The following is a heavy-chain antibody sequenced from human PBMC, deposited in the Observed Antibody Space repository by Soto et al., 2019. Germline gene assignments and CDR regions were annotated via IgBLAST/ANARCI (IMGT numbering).Heavy chain of an antibody. CDR3: AGRDYRSLTWAH. CDR2: IHHSGSA. J-gene: IGHJ4*02. CDR1: NDSISSINW. D-gene: IGHD3-10*01. Sequence: SETLSLTCAVPNDSISSINWYSWVRQPPGKGLEWIGEIHHSGSANYNPSLESRVTISLDKSKNQFSLKLTSVTAADTAVYYCAGRDYRSLTWAHGGQGSLVTGPS. V-gene: IGHV4-4*02.